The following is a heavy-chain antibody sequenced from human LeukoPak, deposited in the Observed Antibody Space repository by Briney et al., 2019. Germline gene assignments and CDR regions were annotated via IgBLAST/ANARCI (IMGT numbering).Heavy chain of an antibody. V-gene: IGHV1-18*01. J-gene: IGHJ4*02. Sequence: GASVKVSCKASGYTFTSYGISWVRQAPGQGLEWMGWISAYNGNTNYAQKLQGRVTVTTDTSTSTAYMELRSLRSDDTAVYYCARINAVTTNPGSFDYWGQGTLLTVSS. CDR3: ARINAVTTNPGSFDY. D-gene: IGHD4-17*01. CDR2: ISAYNGNT. CDR1: GYTFTSYG.